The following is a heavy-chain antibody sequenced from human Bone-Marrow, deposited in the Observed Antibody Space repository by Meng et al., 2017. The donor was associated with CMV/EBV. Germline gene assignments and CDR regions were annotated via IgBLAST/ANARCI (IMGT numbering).Heavy chain of an antibody. D-gene: IGHD3-3*01. V-gene: IGHV3-21*01. CDR3: ARINGPFWSGSFQH. CDR2: ISSSSYI. J-gene: IGHJ1*01. Sequence: GESLKISCAASGFTFSSYAMSWVRQAPGKGLEWVSSISSSSYIYYADSVKGRFTISRDNAKNSLYLQMNSLRAEDTAVYYCARINGPFWSGSFQHWGQGTLVTVYS. CDR1: GFTFSSYA.